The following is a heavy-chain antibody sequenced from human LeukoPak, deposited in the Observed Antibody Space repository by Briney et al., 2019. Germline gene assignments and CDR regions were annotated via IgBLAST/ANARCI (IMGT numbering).Heavy chain of an antibody. CDR3: AKNQEPEY. Sequence: GGSLRLSCAASGFTFDGYGMSWVRQAPGKGLEWVSGNADSVKGRFTISRDNAKNSLYLQMNSLRAEDTALYYCAKNQEPEYLGQGTLVTVSA. CDR1: GFTFDGYG. J-gene: IGHJ4*02. D-gene: IGHD1-14*01. V-gene: IGHV3-20*04.